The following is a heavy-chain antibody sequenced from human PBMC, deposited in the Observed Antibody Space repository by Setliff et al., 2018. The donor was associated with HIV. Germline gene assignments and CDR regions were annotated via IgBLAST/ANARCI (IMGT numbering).Heavy chain of an antibody. D-gene: IGHD6-19*01. J-gene: IGHJ4*02. CDR2: INPNSGDT. CDR1: GYTFTRHY. V-gene: IGHV1-2*02. CDR3: ARSSMAGFDY. Sequence: ASVKVSCKASGYTFTRHYLHWVRLAPGQGLEWMGWINPNSGDTNYAQKFQGRVTMTRDTSISTAYMELSRLKSDDTAVYYCARSSMAGFDYWGQGKLVTVSS.